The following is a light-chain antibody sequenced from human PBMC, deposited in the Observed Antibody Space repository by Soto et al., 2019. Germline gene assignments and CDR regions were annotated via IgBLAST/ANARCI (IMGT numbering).Light chain of an antibody. CDR3: QQYGSFPST. CDR1: QSVSSSY. J-gene: IGKJ2*01. V-gene: IGKV3-20*01. CDR2: GAS. Sequence: EIVVTQSPGTLSLSPGERATLSCRASQSVSSSYLAWYQQKPGQAPRLLIYGASSRATGIPDRFSGSGSGTDFTLTISRLEPEDFAVYYCQQYGSFPSTFGQGTQLEIK.